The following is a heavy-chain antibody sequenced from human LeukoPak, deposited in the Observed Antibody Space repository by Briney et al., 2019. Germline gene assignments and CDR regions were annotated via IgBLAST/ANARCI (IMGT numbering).Heavy chain of an antibody. Sequence: EGSLRPSCAASGFTFSNYWMSWVRQAPGKGLEWVANIKQDGSEKYYVDSVKGRFTISRDNAKNSLYLQMNSLRAEDTAVYYCARLTTSGYFDEWGQGTLVTVSS. CDR1: GFTFSNYW. D-gene: IGHD1-1*01. CDR3: ARLTTSGYFDE. J-gene: IGHJ4*02. CDR2: IKQDGSEK. V-gene: IGHV3-7*04.